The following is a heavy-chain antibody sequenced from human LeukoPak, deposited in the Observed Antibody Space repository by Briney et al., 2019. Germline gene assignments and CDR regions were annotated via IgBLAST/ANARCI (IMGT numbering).Heavy chain of an antibody. CDR2: IYSGGST. Sequence: GGSLRLSCAASGFTFSSYAMSWVRQAPGKGLEWVSVIYSGGSTYYADSVKGRFTISRDNSKNTLYLQMNSLRAEDTAVYYCARDFPFFDYWGQGTLVTVSS. J-gene: IGHJ4*02. CDR1: GFTFSSYA. V-gene: IGHV3-66*01. CDR3: ARDFPFFDY.